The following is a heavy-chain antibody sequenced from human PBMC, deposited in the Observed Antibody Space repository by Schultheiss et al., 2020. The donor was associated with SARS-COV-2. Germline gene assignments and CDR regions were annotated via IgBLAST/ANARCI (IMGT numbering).Heavy chain of an antibody. CDR2: IYYSGST. Sequence: SQTLSLTCAVYGGSFSGYSWNWIRQAPGKGLEWIGSIYYSGSTYYNPSLKSRVTISVDTSKNQFSLKLSSVTAADTAVYYCARLPYSSGWYYYFDYWGQGTLVTVSS. D-gene: IGHD6-19*01. J-gene: IGHJ4*02. CDR1: GGSFSGYS. V-gene: IGHV4-34*01. CDR3: ARLPYSSGWYYYFDY.